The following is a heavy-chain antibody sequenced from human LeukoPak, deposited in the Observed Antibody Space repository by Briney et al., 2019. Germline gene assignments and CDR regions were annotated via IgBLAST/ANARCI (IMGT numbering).Heavy chain of an antibody. CDR3: ARRVYDYGDYALDY. D-gene: IGHD4-17*01. CDR2: IYVGDSDT. J-gene: IGHJ4*02. Sequence: GESLNTSGKASGYSFTSNWSGWLRPMPGKGLGWMGIIYVGDSDTRYSPSFQGQVTISADKSISTAYLQWSSLKASDTAIYYCARRVYDYGDYALDYWGQGTLVTVSS. CDR1: GYSFTSNW. V-gene: IGHV5-51*01.